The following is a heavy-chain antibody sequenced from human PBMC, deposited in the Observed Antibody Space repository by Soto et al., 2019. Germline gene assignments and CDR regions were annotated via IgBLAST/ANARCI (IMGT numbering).Heavy chain of an antibody. V-gene: IGHV4-31*03. CDR3: ASGVIHCSSTSCYTGAFDI. Sequence: QVQLQESGPGLVKPSQTLSLTCTVSGDSINSGGYYWSWIRQHPGKGLEGIGYIHYSGSTFYTPSLKSRLRPSIDTSEKQFSLKLSSVTAAETALYYCASGVIHCSSTSCYTGAFDIWGQGTMVTVSS. CDR2: IHYSGST. CDR1: GDSINSGGYY. J-gene: IGHJ3*02. D-gene: IGHD2-2*02.